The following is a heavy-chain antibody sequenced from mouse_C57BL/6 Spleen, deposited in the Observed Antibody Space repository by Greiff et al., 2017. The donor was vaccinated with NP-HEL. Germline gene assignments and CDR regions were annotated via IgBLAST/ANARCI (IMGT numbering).Heavy chain of an antibody. CDR3: AREGTVLYWYFDV. CDR2: IYPGDGDT. CDR1: GYAFSSSW. J-gene: IGHJ1*03. Sequence: QVQLQQSGPELVKPGASVKISCKASGYAFSSSWMNWVKQRPGKGLEWIGRIYPGDGDTNYNGKFKGKATLTADKSSSTAYMQLSSLTSEDSAVYFCAREGTVLYWYFDVWGTGTTVTVSS. D-gene: IGHD1-1*01. V-gene: IGHV1-82*01.